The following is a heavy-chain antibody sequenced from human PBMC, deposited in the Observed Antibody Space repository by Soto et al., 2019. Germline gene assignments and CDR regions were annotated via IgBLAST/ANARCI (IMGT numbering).Heavy chain of an antibody. D-gene: IGHD1-7*01. J-gene: IGHJ4*01. V-gene: IGHV4-4*02. CDR1: GGSISSSHW. CDR3: WATTVHWNLGMIY. Sequence: QVQLKESGPGQVKPSGTLSLNCVVSGGSISSSHWLSWVRQRPGKGLECIGQIYHSGITRYHPSPKSRLTLSVAQSNHQFSMRLTSVTAADTAVYYCWATTVHWNLGMIYWGRGTLVTVAA. CDR2: IYHSGIT.